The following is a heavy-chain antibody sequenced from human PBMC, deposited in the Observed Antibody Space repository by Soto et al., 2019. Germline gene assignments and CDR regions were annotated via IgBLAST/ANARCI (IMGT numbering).Heavy chain of an antibody. CDR3: ARSLSSSSLHFDY. CDR2: ISYDGSNK. J-gene: IGHJ4*02. V-gene: IGHV3-30-3*01. CDR1: GFTFSSYA. Sequence: GGSLRLSCAASGFTFSSYAMHWVRQAPGKGLEWVAVISYDGSNKYYADSVKGRFTISRDNSKNTLYLQMNSLRAEDTAVYYCARSLSSSSLHFDYWGQGTLVTVSS. D-gene: IGHD6-6*01.